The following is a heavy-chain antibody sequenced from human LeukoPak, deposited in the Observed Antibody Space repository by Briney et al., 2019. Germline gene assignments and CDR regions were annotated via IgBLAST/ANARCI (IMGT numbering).Heavy chain of an antibody. CDR1: GYTFTSYG. Sequence: ASVTVSCKASGYTFTSYGISWVRQAPGQGLEWMGIINPSGGSTSYAQKFQGRVTMTRDTSTSTVYMELSSLRSEDTAVYYCARESHETREDYWGQGTLVTVSS. J-gene: IGHJ4*02. CDR3: ARESHETREDY. V-gene: IGHV1-46*01. D-gene: IGHD1-1*01. CDR2: INPSGGST.